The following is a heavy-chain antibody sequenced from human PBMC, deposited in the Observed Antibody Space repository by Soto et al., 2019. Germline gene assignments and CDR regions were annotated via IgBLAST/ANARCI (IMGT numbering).Heavy chain of an antibody. J-gene: IGHJ6*02. V-gene: IGHV6-1*01. Sequence: TLSLTCAISGDSVSSNSAAWNWIRQSPSRGLEWLGRTYYRSKWYNDYAVSVKSRITINPDTSKNQFSLQLNSVTPEDTAVYYCARASWWLDGRYYYYGMDVWGQGTTVTVSS. CDR2: TYYRSKWYN. D-gene: IGHD6-19*01. CDR1: GDSVSSNSAA. CDR3: ARASWWLDGRYYYYGMDV.